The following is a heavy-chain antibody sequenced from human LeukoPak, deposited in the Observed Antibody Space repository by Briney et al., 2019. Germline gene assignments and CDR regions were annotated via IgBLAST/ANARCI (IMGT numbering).Heavy chain of an antibody. D-gene: IGHD6-6*01. Sequence: PSETLSLTCTVSGGSISSASYYWNWIRQPAGKGLEWIGRMYTSGSTNYNPSLKSRVTISADTSKNQFSLKLSSVTAADTAVYYCARGYSGSSTFYYYYYYTDVWGKGTPVTVSS. V-gene: IGHV4-61*02. J-gene: IGHJ6*03. CDR1: GGSISSASYY. CDR3: ARGYSGSSTFYYYYYYTDV. CDR2: MYTSGST.